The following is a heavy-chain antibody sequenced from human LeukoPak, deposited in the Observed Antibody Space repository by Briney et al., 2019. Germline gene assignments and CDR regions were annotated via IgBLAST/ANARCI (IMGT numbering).Heavy chain of an antibody. D-gene: IGHD2-15*01. J-gene: IGHJ4*02. Sequence: PSETLSLTCAVYGGSFSGYYWSWIRQPPGKGLEWIGEINHSGSTNYNPSLKSRVTISVDTSKNQFSLKLSSMTAADTAVYYCARWRLLRGYFDYWGQGTLVTVSS. CDR2: INHSGST. V-gene: IGHV4-34*01. CDR3: ARWRLLRGYFDY. CDR1: GGSFSGYY.